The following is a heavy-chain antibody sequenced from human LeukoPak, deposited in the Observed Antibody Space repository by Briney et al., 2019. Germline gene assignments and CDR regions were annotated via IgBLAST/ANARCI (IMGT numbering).Heavy chain of an antibody. CDR1: GGTFSSYA. CDR3: ARGIGSSSWYGYFDY. CDR2: IIPIFGTA. Sequence: SVKVSCKASGGTFSSYAISWVRQAPGQGLEWMGGIIPIFGTANYAQKFQGRVTITADESTSTAYMELSSLRSEDTAVYYCARGIGSSSWYGYFDYWGQGTLVTVSS. J-gene: IGHJ4*02. D-gene: IGHD6-13*01. V-gene: IGHV1-69*01.